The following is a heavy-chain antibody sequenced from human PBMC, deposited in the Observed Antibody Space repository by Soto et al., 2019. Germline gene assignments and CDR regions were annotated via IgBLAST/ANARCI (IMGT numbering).Heavy chain of an antibody. D-gene: IGHD3-10*01. V-gene: IGHV1-69*01. J-gene: IGHJ6*02. Sequence: QVQLVQSGAEVKKPGSSVKVSCKASGGTFSRYAFSWVRQAPGQGLEWIGGIVPIYGTRGFAQKFQGRLTNPADEPTRTAYMELSSLRSEDTAVYYCARDLDYYGSGSHYYYGMGVWGQGTTVTVSS. CDR3: ARDLDYYGSGSHYYYGMGV. CDR1: GGTFSRYA. CDR2: IVPIYGTR.